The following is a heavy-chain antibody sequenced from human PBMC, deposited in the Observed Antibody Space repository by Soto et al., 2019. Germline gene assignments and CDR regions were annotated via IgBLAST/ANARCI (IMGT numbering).Heavy chain of an antibody. V-gene: IGHV3-23*01. CDR3: AKRSLPNLIVAAGFDP. CDR1: GFTFSSYA. J-gene: IGHJ5*02. CDR2: ISGSGASR. Sequence: GGSLRLSCAASGFTFSSYAMSWVRQAPGKGLEWVSAISGSGASRYYADSVKGRFTISRDNSKNTLYLQMSSLRAEDTAVYYCAKRSLPNLIVAAGFDPWGQGTLVTVSS. D-gene: IGHD6-13*01.